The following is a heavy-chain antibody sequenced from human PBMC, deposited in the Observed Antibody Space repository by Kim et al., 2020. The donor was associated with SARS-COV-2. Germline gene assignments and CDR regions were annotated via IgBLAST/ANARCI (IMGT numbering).Heavy chain of an antibody. V-gene: IGHV5-10-1*01. CDR1: GYSFTSYW. CDR3: ARHRLDSSGYYGGAFDI. D-gene: IGHD3-22*01. J-gene: IGHJ3*02. Sequence: GASLQISCKGSGYSFTSYWISWVRQMPGKGLEWMGRIDPSDSYTNYSPSFQGHVTISADKSISTAYLQWSSLKASDTAMYYCARHRLDSSGYYGGAFDIWGQGTMVTVSS. CDR2: IDPSDSYT.